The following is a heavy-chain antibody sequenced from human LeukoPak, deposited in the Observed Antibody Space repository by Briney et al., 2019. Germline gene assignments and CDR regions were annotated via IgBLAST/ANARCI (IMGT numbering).Heavy chain of an antibody. CDR3: ARGHYGSGSYYPYYYMDV. J-gene: IGHJ6*03. D-gene: IGHD3-10*01. Sequence: GASVKVSCKASGYTFTSYDINWVRQATGQGLEWMGWMNPNSGNTGYAQKFQGRVTMTRNTSISTAYMELSSLRYEDTAVYYCARGHYGSGSYYPYYYMDVWGKGTTVTVSS. CDR2: MNPNSGNT. CDR1: GYTFTSYD. V-gene: IGHV1-8*01.